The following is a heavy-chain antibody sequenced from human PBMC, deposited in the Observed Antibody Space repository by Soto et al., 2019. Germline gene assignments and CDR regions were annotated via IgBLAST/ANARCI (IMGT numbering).Heavy chain of an antibody. Sequence: QVQLVESGGGVVQPGRSLRLSCAASGFTFSDYAMHWVRQAPGKGLEWVAVISYDGGNKYYADSVKGRFTSSRDNSKNPLSLQMNALRGEDTAVYYSAGSYGGSVYWGQGTLVTVSS. CDR3: AGSYGGSVY. J-gene: IGHJ4*02. D-gene: IGHD4-17*01. V-gene: IGHV3-30-3*01. CDR1: GFTFSDYA. CDR2: ISYDGGNK.